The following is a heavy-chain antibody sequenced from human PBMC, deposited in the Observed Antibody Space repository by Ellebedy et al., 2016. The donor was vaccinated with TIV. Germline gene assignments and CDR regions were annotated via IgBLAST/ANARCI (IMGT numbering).Heavy chain of an antibody. V-gene: IGHV4-34*01. CDR1: GGSFSGYY. Sequence: MPSETLSLTCAVYGGSFSGYYWSWIRQTPGKGLEWIGETNHGGRTNYNPSLKSRVTISVDTSKNQFSLRLFSVTAADTAVYYCARGGVTPIIVEVWGQGTLVTVSS. CDR2: TNHGGRT. J-gene: IGHJ4*02. CDR3: ARGGVTPIIVEV. D-gene: IGHD3-22*01.